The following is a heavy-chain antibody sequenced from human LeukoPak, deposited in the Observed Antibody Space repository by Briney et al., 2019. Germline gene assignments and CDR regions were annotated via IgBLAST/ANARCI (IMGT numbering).Heavy chain of an antibody. CDR2: ISYDGSNK. V-gene: IGHV3-30-3*01. CDR3: ARDRRYCSGGSCATEPYGMDV. Sequence: GRSLRLSCAASGFTFSNYAMHWVRQAPGKGLEWVAVISYDGSNKYYADSVKGRFTISRDNSKNTLYLQMNSLRAEDTAVYYCARDRRYCSGGSCATEPYGMDVWGQGTTVTVSS. J-gene: IGHJ6*02. D-gene: IGHD2-15*01. CDR1: GFTFSNYA.